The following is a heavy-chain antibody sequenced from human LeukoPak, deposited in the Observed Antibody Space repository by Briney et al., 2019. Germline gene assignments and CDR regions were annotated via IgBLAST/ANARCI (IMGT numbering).Heavy chain of an antibody. CDR2: IYYSGST. V-gene: IGHV4-59*12. CDR3: ARAHRGSWFDP. J-gene: IGHJ5*02. CDR1: GGSITSYY. Sequence: SETLSLTCTVSGGSITSYYWSWIRQPPGKGLEWIGYIYYSGSTNYNPSLKSRVTISVDTSKNQFSLKLSSVTAADTAVYYCARAHRGSWFDPWGQGTLVTVSS.